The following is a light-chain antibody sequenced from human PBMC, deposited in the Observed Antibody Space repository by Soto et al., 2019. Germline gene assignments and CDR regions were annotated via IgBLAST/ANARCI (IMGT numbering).Light chain of an antibody. CDR2: SNN. CDR3: AAWDDSLNGLV. V-gene: IGLV1-44*01. J-gene: IGLJ1*01. Sequence: QSVLTQPPSASGTPGQRVTISCSGSSSNIGSNTVNWYQQLPGTAPKLLIYSNNQRPSGLPDRFSGSKSGTSASLAISGLQSEDEADYYCAAWDDSLNGLVFGTGTKLTVL. CDR1: SSNIGSNT.